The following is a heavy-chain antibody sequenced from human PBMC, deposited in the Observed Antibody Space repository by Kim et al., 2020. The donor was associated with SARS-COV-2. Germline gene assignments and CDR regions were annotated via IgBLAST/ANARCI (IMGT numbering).Heavy chain of an antibody. J-gene: IGHJ6*02. CDR1: GDSVSSNSAA. Sequence: SQTLSLTCAISGDSVSSNSAAWNWIRQSPSRGLEWLGRTYYRSKWYNDYAVSVKSRITINPDTSTNQFSLQLNSVTPEDTAVYYCARGDRYSSSWYIHAYYYYGMDVWGQGTTVTGSS. CDR3: ARGDRYSSSWYIHAYYYYGMDV. D-gene: IGHD6-13*01. V-gene: IGHV6-1*01. CDR2: TYYRSKWYN.